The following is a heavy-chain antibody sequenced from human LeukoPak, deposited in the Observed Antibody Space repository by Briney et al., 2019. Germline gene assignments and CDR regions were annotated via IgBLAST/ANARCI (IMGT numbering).Heavy chain of an antibody. CDR2: IYYSGST. V-gene: IGHV4-59*12. Sequence: PSETLSLTCTVSGGSISSYYWSWIRRPPGKGLEWIGYIYYSGSTNYNPSLTSRVTVSVDTSENQFSLKLSSVTAADTAVYYCARAHSIASYYYGVDVWGQGTTVTVSS. CDR1: GGSISSYY. CDR3: ARAHSIASYYYGVDV. D-gene: IGHD2/OR15-2a*01. J-gene: IGHJ6*02.